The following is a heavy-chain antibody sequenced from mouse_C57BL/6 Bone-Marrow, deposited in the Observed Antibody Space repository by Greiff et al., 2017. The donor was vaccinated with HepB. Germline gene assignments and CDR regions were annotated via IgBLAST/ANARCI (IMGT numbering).Heavy chain of an antibody. V-gene: IGHV1-50*01. J-gene: IGHJ4*01. CDR1: GYTFPSYW. CDR3: ARLRPLYYAMDY. Sequence: KESCKASGYTFPSYWMQWVKQRPGQGLEWIGEIDPSDSYTNYNQKFKGKATLTVDTSSSTAYMQLSSLTSEDSAVYYCARLRPLYYAMDYWGQGTSVTVSS. CDR2: IDPSDSYT. D-gene: IGHD2-12*01.